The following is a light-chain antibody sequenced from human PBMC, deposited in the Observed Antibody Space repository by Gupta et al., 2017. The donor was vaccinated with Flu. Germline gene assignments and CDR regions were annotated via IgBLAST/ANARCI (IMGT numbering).Light chain of an antibody. CDR2: WAP. CDR3: QQYYSTPPWT. V-gene: IGKV4-1*01. J-gene: IGKJ1*01. CDR1: QSVLYSSNNKNY. Sequence: DIVMTQSPDSRAVSLGERATINCKSSQSVLYSSNNKNYLAWYQQKPGQPPKLLIYWAPTRESGVPDRFSGSGSGTDFTLTISSLQAEDVAVYYCQQYYSTPPWTFGQGTKVEIK.